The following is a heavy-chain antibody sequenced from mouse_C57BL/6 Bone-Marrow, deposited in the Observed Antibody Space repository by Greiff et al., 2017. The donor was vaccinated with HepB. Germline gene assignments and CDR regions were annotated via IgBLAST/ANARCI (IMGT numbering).Heavy chain of an antibody. CDR3: ARAGWLTAWFAY. CDR1: GYTFTSYW. J-gene: IGHJ3*01. V-gene: IGHV1-64*01. D-gene: IGHD1-1*02. Sequence: QVQLKQPGAELVKPGASVKLSCKASGYTFTSYWMHWVKQRPGQGLEWIGMIHPNSGSTNYNEKFKSKATLTVDKSSSTAYMQLSSLTSEDSAVYYCARAGWLTAWFAYWGRGTVVTVSA. CDR2: IHPNSGST.